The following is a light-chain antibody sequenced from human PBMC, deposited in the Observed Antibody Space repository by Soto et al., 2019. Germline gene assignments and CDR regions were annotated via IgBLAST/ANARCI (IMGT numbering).Light chain of an antibody. Sequence: EIVLTQSPATLSLSPGERATLSCRASQSVSNYLAWYQQKPGQAPRLLIYDASNRATGIPARFSGSGSGTDFSLTINDVQPEDSATYYCQQSYSSLVTFGAGTKVEIK. J-gene: IGKJ4*01. CDR2: DAS. CDR3: QQSYSSLVT. V-gene: IGKV3-11*01. CDR1: QSVSNY.